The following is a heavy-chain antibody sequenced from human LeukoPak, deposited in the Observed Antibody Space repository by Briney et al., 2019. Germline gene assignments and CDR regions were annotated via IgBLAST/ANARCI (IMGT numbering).Heavy chain of an antibody. Sequence: PSETLSLTCAVSGGSISSGGYSWTWLRQPPGKGLEWIGYIYYSGSTNYNPSLKSRVTISVDTSKNQFSLKLSSVTAADTAVYYCASIGTTVTTFDYWGQGTLVTVSS. D-gene: IGHD4-17*01. CDR2: IYYSGST. CDR1: GGSISSGGYS. V-gene: IGHV4-61*08. J-gene: IGHJ4*02. CDR3: ASIGTTVTTFDY.